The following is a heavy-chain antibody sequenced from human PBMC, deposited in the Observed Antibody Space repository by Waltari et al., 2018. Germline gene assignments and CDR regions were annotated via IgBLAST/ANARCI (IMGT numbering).Heavy chain of an antibody. CDR3: VTGPRDKWVGRYSGEFFHH. V-gene: IGHV4-34*02. Sequence: QVELQQWGAGLLRPSETLSLTCAVYGVSLSDYYWTRIRQPLGKGLAWIGENNLGEVTYYNPSLEGRVTILLDTSKNQVSLHLVSVTAADTARYYCVTGPRDKWVGRYSGEFFHHWGPGTLVTVSS. CDR1: GVSLSDYY. J-gene: IGHJ1*01. CDR2: NNLGEVT. D-gene: IGHD6-19*01.